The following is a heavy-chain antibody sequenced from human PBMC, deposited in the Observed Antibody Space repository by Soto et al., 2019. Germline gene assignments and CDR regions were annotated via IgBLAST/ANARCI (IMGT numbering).Heavy chain of an antibody. CDR3: ARTGSGMIVVVTHYFDY. J-gene: IGHJ4*02. D-gene: IGHD3-22*01. CDR1: GGSISSYY. CDR2: IYYSGST. Sequence: SETLSLTCTVSGGSISSYYWSWIRQPPGKGLEWIGYIYYSGSTNYNPSLKSRVTISVDTSKNQFSLKLSSVTAADTAVYYCARTGSGMIVVVTHYFDYWGQGTLVTVSS. V-gene: IGHV4-59*12.